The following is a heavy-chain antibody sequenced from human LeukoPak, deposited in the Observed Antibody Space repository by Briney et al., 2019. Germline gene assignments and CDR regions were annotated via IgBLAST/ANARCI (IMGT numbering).Heavy chain of an antibody. J-gene: IGHJ5*02. CDR1: GFTFDDYA. CDR2: ISWNSGSI. D-gene: IGHD6-13*01. Sequence: GGSLRLSCAASGFTFDDYAMHWVRQAPGKGLEWVSGISWNSGSIGYADSVKGRFTISRDNSKNTLCLQMNSLRAEDTAVYYCAKDMAAAAETNWFDPWGQGTLVTVSS. CDR3: AKDMAAAAETNWFDP. V-gene: IGHV3-9*01.